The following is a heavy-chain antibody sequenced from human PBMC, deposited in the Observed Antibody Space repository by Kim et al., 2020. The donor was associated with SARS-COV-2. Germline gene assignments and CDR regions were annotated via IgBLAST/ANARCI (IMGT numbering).Heavy chain of an antibody. D-gene: IGHD1-20*01. Sequence: ASVKVSCKASGYTFTGYYIHWVRQAPGQGLEWMGRINPKSGGTNYAQKFQGRVTMTRDTSISTAYMELSRLRSDDTAVYYCAREAPGITVTENYCVYGGQETVVTVSS. CDR2: INPKSGGT. V-gene: IGHV1-2*06. CDR3: AREAPGITVTENYCVY. J-gene: IGHJ4*02. CDR1: GYTFTGYY.